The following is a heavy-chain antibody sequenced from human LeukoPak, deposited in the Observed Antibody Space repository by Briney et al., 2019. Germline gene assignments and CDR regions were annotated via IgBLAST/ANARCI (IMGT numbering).Heavy chain of an antibody. CDR3: AKDLMGY. D-gene: IGHD2-8*01. V-gene: IGHV3-23*01. CDR1: GFPFSSSG. Sequence: GGSLRLSCATSGFPFSSSGMSWVRQAPGKGLEWVSAISGGGDSTFYADSVKGRFTISRDNSKNTLYLQMNSLRAEDTAVYYCAKDLMGYWGQGTLVTVSS. J-gene: IGHJ4*02. CDR2: ISGGGDST.